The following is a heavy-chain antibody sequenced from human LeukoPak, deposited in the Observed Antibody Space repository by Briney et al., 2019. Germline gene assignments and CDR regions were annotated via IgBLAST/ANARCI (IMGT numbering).Heavy chain of an antibody. CDR3: ATEGTYTSGWDFDY. Sequence: ASVKVSCKVSGYTLTELSMHWVRQAPGKGLEWVGGFDPEDGETIFAQKFQGRVTMTEDTSTDTAYMELSSLRSEDTAVFYCATEGTYTSGWDFDYWGQGTLVTVSS. CDR2: FDPEDGET. V-gene: IGHV1-24*01. CDR1: GYTLTELS. D-gene: IGHD6-19*01. J-gene: IGHJ4*02.